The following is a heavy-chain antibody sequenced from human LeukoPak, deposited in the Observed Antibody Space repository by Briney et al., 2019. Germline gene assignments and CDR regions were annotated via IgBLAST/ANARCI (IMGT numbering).Heavy chain of an antibody. Sequence: PSETLSLTCTVSGGSISSYYWSWIRQPPGKGLEWIGYIYYSGSTNYNPSLKSRVTISVDTSKNQFSLKLSSVTAADTAVYYCARGRCSGGSCYIFDYWGQGTLVTVSS. D-gene: IGHD2-15*01. CDR3: ARGRCSGGSCYIFDY. CDR1: GGSISSYY. V-gene: IGHV4-59*01. J-gene: IGHJ4*02. CDR2: IYYSGST.